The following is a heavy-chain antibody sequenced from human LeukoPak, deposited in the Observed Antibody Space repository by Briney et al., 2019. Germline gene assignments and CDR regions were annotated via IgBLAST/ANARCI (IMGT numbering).Heavy chain of an antibody. CDR2: ISASGGST. J-gene: IGHJ3*02. CDR1: GFTFSRYA. V-gene: IGHV3-23*01. D-gene: IGHD3-22*01. CDR3: AKEVYYFDTSGLYSFAFDI. Sequence: GGSLRLSCAGSGFTFSRYAMSWVRQAPGKGLEWVSAISASGGSTYYADSVKGRFTISRDNSKNTLYLQMNSLRVEDTAVYYCAKEVYYFDTSGLYSFAFDIWGQGTMVTVPS.